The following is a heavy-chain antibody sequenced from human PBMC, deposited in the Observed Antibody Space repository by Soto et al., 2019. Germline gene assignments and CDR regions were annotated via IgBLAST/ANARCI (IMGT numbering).Heavy chain of an antibody. CDR1: GLAFSSYA. J-gene: IGHJ4*02. CDR3: SRELERLLDY. Sequence: QVQLVESGGGVVQPGRSLRLSCAASGLAFSSYAMHWVRQAPGKGLEWVAVISYDGRNKYYTYSVKGRFTISRDYSKITLYLQMNSLRAEDTAVYYCSRELERLLDYWFQGTLVTVAS. V-gene: IGHV3-30*04. CDR2: ISYDGRNK. D-gene: IGHD1-1*01.